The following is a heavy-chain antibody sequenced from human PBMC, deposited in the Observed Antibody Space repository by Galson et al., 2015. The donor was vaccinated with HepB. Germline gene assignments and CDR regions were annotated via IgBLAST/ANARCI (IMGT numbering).Heavy chain of an antibody. CDR1: GFTFSSYT. J-gene: IGHJ6*03. CDR3: AKEAFSYYYMDV. V-gene: IGHV3-23*01. Sequence: SLRLSCAPSGFTFSSYTMSWVRQAPGEGLEWVSTISASGYNTYYADSVKGRFTISRDNSKNTLWLQMNGLRAEDTAIYYCAKEAFSYYYMDVWGKGTTVTVSS. CDR2: ISASGYNT.